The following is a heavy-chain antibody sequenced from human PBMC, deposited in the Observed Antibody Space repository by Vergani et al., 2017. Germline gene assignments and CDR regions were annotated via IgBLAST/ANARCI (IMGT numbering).Heavy chain of an antibody. CDR2: IYPGDSDT. D-gene: IGHD6-13*01. J-gene: IGHJ3*02. CDR3: ARHPIEDDAAGIFRRAPPTPIAFDI. Sequence: EVQLVQSGAEVKKPGESLKISCKGSGYSFTSYWIGWVRQMPGKGLEWMGIIYPGDSDTRYSPSFQGQVTISADKSISTAYLQWSSLKAADTAMYYCARHPIEDDAAGIFRRAPPTPIAFDILGQGTMVTVSS. CDR1: GYSFTSYW. V-gene: IGHV5-51*01.